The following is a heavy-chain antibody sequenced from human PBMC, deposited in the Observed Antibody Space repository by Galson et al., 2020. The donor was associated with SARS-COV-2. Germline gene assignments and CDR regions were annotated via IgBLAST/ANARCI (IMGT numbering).Heavy chain of an antibody. J-gene: IGHJ4*02. CDR2: IYYSGST. D-gene: IGHD3-22*01. CDR3: ARHGAIYDTPIIDY. Sequence: VETSETLSLTCTVSGGSISSSSYYWGWIRQPPGKGLEWIGSIYYSGSTYYNPSLKSRVTISVDTSKNQFSLKLSSVTAADTAVYYCARHGAIYDTPIIDYWGQGTLVTVSS. CDR1: GGSISSSSYY. V-gene: IGHV4-39*01.